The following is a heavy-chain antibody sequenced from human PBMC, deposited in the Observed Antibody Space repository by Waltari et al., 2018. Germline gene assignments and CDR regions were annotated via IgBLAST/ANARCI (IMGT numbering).Heavy chain of an antibody. CDR1: GFSSRSYG. V-gene: IGHV3-30*18. D-gene: IGHD3-22*01. J-gene: IGHJ4*02. CDR3: VKELDSSGYLSFFDY. Sequence: VQLVESGGGVVQSGTSLILSSAASGFSSRSYGMTWVRQAPGKGLEWVAVVSGDGSIKLYADALKGRFTISRDNSKNTLSLQMNNLTPEDTAVYYCVKELDSSGYLSFFDYWGQGTRVTVSS. CDR2: VSGDGSIK.